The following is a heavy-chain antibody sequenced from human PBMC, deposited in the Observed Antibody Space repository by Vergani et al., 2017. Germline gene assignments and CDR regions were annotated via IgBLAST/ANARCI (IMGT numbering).Heavy chain of an antibody. V-gene: IGHV1-46*03. CDR1: GYTFTNYY. CDR3: ARPHGDILPPDPRRLDY. Sequence: QVLLVQSGAEVKKPGASVRVSCKTSGYTFTNYYIHWVRQAPGQGLEWMEIINPSGGSTTYAQQFQGRLTMTRDTSTSTVYMDLSNLRSADTAVYYCARPHGDILPPDPRRLDYWGQGTLVTVSS. CDR2: INPSGGST. J-gene: IGHJ4*02.